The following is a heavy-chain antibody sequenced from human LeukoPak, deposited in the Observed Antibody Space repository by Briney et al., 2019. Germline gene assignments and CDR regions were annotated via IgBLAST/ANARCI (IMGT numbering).Heavy chain of an antibody. D-gene: IGHD3-16*02. CDR1: GFTFSSYA. Sequence: PGGSLRLSCAASGFTFSSYAMXXXXXXPXXXXXXXXXIXGSGXSTYYADSVKGRFTIXRDNSXXXLYLQMNSLRAEDTAVYYCAKQALSDYVWGSYRYFDYWGQGTLVTVSS. V-gene: IGHV3-23*01. CDR3: AKQALSDYVWGSYRYFDY. CDR2: IXGSGXST. J-gene: IGHJ4*02.